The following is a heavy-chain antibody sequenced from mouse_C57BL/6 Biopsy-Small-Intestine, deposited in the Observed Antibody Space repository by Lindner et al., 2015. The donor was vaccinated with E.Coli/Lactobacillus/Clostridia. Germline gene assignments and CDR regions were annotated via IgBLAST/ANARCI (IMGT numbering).Heavy chain of an antibody. Sequence: VQLQESGPDLVKPGASVKIPCKASGYTFTDYNMDWVKQSHVKSLEWIGDVNPNSGGTIYNQKFKGKATLTVDKSSSTAYMELRSLTSEDTAIYYCARRQLNWFDYWGQGTLVTVSA. D-gene: IGHD3-2*02. CDR2: VNPNSGGT. J-gene: IGHJ3*01. CDR3: ARRQLNWFDY. V-gene: IGHV1-18*01. CDR1: GYTFTDYN.